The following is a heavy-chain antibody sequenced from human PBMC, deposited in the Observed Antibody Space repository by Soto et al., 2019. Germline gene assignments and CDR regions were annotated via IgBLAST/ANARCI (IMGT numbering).Heavy chain of an antibody. CDR1: GGSISSYY. J-gene: IGHJ6*03. CDR3: ARQEGLDYYYYYMEV. V-gene: IGHV4-59*01. CDR2: IYYSGST. Sequence: PSETLSLTCTVSGGSISSYYWSWIRQPPGKGLEWIGYIYYSGSTNYNPSLKSRVTISVDTSKNQFSLKLSSVTAADTAVYYCARQEGLDYYYYYMEVWGKGTTVTVSS.